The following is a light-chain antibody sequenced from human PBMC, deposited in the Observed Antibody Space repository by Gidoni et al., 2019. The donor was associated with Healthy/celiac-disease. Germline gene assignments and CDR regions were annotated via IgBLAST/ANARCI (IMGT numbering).Light chain of an antibody. CDR2: GAS. V-gene: IGKV3-15*01. CDR3: QQYNYWLYT. CDR1: QSVSSN. Sequence: EIVMTQSPATLSVSPGERATLSCRASQSVSSNLAWYQQKPGQAPRLLIYGASTRATGIPARFSGSGSGTEFTLTISSLQSEDFAVYYCQQYNYWLYTFGQGTKLEIK. J-gene: IGKJ2*01.